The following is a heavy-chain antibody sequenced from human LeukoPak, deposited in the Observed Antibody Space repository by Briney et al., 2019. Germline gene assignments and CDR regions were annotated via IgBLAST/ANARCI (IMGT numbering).Heavy chain of an antibody. J-gene: IGHJ1*01. CDR3: AFSKIVVVPAASAEYFQH. V-gene: IGHV1-18*01. Sequence: ASVKVSCKASGYTFSTYGISWVRQAPGQGLEWMGWISAYNGNTNYAQKLQGRVTLTTDTSTSTAYMELRSLRSDDTAVYYCAFSKIVVVPAASAEYFQHWGQGTLVTVSS. D-gene: IGHD2-2*01. CDR2: ISAYNGNT. CDR1: GYTFSTYG.